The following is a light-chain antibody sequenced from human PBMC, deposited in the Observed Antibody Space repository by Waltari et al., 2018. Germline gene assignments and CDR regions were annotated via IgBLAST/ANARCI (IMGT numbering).Light chain of an antibody. CDR2: DAS. CDR3: QQRSNWPPT. CDR1: QSVNNY. V-gene: IGKV3-11*01. J-gene: IGKJ1*01. Sequence: EIVLTQSPATLSLSPGNRATLSCRASQSVNNYLAWYQQKRGQAPRLLIYDASNRATGITARFSGSGSGTDFTLTISSLEPEDFAVYYCQQRSNWPPTFGQGTKVELK.